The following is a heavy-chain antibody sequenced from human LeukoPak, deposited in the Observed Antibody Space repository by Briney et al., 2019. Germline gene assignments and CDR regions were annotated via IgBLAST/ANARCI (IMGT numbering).Heavy chain of an antibody. CDR1: GFTFSSYG. J-gene: IGHJ4*02. Sequence: GGSLRLSCAASGFTFSSYGMHWVRQAPGKGLEWVAVISYDGSNKYYADSVKGRFTISRDNSKNTLYLQMNSLRAEDTAVYYCAKVKHYYDSSGYSYYFDYWGQGTLVTVSS. CDR3: AKVKHYYDSSGYSYYFDY. V-gene: IGHV3-30*18. CDR2: ISYDGSNK. D-gene: IGHD3-22*01.